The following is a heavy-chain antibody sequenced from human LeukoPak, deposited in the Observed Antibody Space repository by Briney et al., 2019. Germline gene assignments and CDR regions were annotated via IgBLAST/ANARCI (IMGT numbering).Heavy chain of an antibody. CDR2: INPNSGGT. J-gene: IGHJ4*02. CDR3: ARGEWLVLGDH. CDR1: GYNFTAYY. D-gene: IGHD3-3*01. V-gene: IGHV1-2*02. Sequence: GASVKVSCKASGYNFTAYYMHWVRQAPGQGLEWMGWINPNSGGTNYAQKFKGRVTLTRDTSINTVYMEVNRLTSDDTVVYYCARGEWLVLGDHWGQGTPVTVSS.